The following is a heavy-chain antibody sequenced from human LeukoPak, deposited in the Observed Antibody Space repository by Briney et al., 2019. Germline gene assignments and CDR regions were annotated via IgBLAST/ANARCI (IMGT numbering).Heavy chain of an antibody. D-gene: IGHD3-10*01. Sequence: SETLSLTCAVSGYSISSGYYWGWIRQPPGKGLEWIGSIYHSGSTYYNPSLKSRVTISVDTSKNQFSLKLSSVTAADTAVYYCARLAAPMVRGLYYFDYWGQGTLVTVSS. CDR1: GYSISSGYY. CDR2: IYHSGST. V-gene: IGHV4-38-2*01. J-gene: IGHJ4*02. CDR3: ARLAAPMVRGLYYFDY.